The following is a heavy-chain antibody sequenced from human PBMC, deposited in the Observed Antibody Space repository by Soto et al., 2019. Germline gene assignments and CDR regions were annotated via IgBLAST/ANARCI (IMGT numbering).Heavy chain of an antibody. V-gene: IGHV4-30-2*01. Sequence: SETLSLTCAVSASSISSSGYSWSWIRQPPGKGLEWIGYIYHSGSTYYNPSLKSRVTISVDRSKNQFSLKLSSVTAADTAVYYCARVPDRWGQGTLVTVSS. J-gene: IGHJ5*02. CDR2: IYHSGST. D-gene: IGHD2-2*01. CDR1: ASSISSSGYS. CDR3: ARVPDR.